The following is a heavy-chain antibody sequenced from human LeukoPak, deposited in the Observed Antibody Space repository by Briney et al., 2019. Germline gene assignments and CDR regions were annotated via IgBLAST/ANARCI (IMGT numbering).Heavy chain of an antibody. D-gene: IGHD1-26*01. CDR3: ERRGGSGRDFDY. CDR2: IYYTGST. V-gene: IGHV4-39*01. CDR1: GASISGGTYY. J-gene: IGHJ4*02. Sequence: SETLSLTCSVSGASISGGTYYWGWIRQPPGKGLEWIGSIYYTGSTYDNPSLKSRVTISVDTSKNQFSLKLSSVTAADTAVYYCERRGGSGRDFDYWGQGTLVTVSS.